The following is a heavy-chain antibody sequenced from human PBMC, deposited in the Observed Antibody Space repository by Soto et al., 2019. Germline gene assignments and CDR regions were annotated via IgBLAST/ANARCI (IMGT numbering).Heavy chain of an antibody. CDR3: TSDNRGLADH. Sequence: QVQLEQYGAEVKEPGASVKVSCQASGYTFTNYAVHWLRQAPVQGLQWIGWISVGSGNTKSSQKFHGRVTFSRDTSASTAYMQLSSLTSEDTAVYYCTSDNRGLADHWGQGTLVTVSS. V-gene: IGHV1-3*01. J-gene: IGHJ5*02. CDR1: GYTFTNYA. CDR2: ISVGSGNT.